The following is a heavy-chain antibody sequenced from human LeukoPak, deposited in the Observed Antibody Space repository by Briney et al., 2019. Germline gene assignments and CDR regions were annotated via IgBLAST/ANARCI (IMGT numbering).Heavy chain of an antibody. Sequence: GGSLRLSCAASGFTVRNNHMSWVRQAPGKGLEWISVIDSRDNTYHADSVKGRFTISRHTSKNTLYLQMNSLRAEDTAVYYCARESTPLRGAFDPWGPGTLVTVSS. J-gene: IGHJ5*02. CDR2: IDSRDNT. V-gene: IGHV3-53*04. CDR1: GFTVRNNH. D-gene: IGHD5-24*01. CDR3: ARESTPLRGAFDP.